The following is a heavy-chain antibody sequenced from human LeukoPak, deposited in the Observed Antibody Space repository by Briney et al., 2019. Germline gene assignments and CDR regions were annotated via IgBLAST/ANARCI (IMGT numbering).Heavy chain of an antibody. J-gene: IGHJ3*02. D-gene: IGHD3-22*01. CDR1: GGSISSSSYY. Sequence: SETLSLTCTVSGGSISSSSYYWGWIRQPPGKGLEWIGSIYYSGSTYYNPSLKSRVTISVDTSKNQFSLKLSSVTAADTAVYYCARHDYDSSGYYPTDAFDIWGQGTMVTVSS. V-gene: IGHV4-39*01. CDR2: IYYSGST. CDR3: ARHDYDSSGYYPTDAFDI.